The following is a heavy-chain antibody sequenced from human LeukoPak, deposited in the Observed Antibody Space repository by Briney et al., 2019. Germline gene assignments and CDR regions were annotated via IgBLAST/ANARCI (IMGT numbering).Heavy chain of an antibody. D-gene: IGHD5-12*01. CDR3: AKDVASFYYYGMDV. Sequence: GGSLRLSCAASGFTFSSYAMNWVRQAPGKGLEWVSAISGGGGNTYYADSVKGRFTISRDNSKNTLYLQMNSLRAEDTAVYYCAKDVASFYYYGMDVWGQGTTVTVSS. V-gene: IGHV3-23*01. J-gene: IGHJ6*02. CDR2: ISGGGGNT. CDR1: GFTFSSYA.